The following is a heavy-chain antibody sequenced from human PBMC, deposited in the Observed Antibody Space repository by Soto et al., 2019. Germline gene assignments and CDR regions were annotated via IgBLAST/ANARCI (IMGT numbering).Heavy chain of an antibody. Sequence: QVQLVQSGAEVKKPGSSVKVSCKASGGTFSSYTISWVRQAPGQGLEWMGRIIPILGIANYAQKFQGRVTITADKSTSTAYMELSSLRSEDTAVYYCAREGLAVAGTQYYYGMDVWGQGTTVTVSS. D-gene: IGHD6-19*01. CDR2: IIPILGIA. V-gene: IGHV1-69*02. CDR1: GGTFSSYT. J-gene: IGHJ6*02. CDR3: AREGLAVAGTQYYYGMDV.